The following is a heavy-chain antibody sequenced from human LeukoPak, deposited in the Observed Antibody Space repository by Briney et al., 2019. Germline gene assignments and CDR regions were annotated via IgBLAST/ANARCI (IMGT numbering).Heavy chain of an antibody. CDR2: INPNSGGT. D-gene: IGHD3-22*01. V-gene: IGHV1-2*02. CDR1: GYTFTGYY. CDR3: ARTYYYDSSGHGFDY. J-gene: IGHJ4*02. Sequence: ASVEVSCKASGYTFTGYYMHWVRQAPGQGLEWMGWINPNSGGTNYAQKFQGRVTMTRDTSISTAYMELSRLRSDDTAVYYCARTYYYDSSGHGFDYWGQGTLVTVSS.